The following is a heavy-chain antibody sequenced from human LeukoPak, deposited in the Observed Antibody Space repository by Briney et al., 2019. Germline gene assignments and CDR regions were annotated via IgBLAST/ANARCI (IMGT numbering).Heavy chain of an antibody. D-gene: IGHD1-26*01. J-gene: IGHJ4*02. CDR1: GGSFSGYY. CDR3: AKDRRGGGYYGLTNY. CDR2: INHSGST. Sequence: SETLSLTCAVYGGSFSGYYWSWIRQPPGKGLEWIGEINHSGSTNYNPSLKSRVTISVDTSKNQFSLKLSSVTAADTAVYYCAKDRRGGGYYGLTNYWGQGTLVTVSS. V-gene: IGHV4-34*01.